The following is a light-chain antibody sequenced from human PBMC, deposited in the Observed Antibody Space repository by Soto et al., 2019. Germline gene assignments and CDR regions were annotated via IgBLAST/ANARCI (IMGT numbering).Light chain of an antibody. CDR1: QSVSSSY. CDR3: QQYGTSPLIT. V-gene: IGKV3-20*01. CDR2: GAS. Sequence: IVLTQSPGTLSLSPWERATLSCRASQSVSSSYLAWYQQKPGQAPRLLIYGASSRATGIPDRFSGSGSGTDFTLTISRLEPEDFAVYYCQQYGTSPLITFGQGTRLRL. J-gene: IGKJ5*01.